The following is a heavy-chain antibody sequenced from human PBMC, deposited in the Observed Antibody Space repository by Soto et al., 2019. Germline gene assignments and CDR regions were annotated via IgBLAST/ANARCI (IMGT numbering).Heavy chain of an antibody. CDR3: AKGLCSSTSCYVGM. D-gene: IGHD2-2*01. V-gene: IGHV3-23*01. J-gene: IGHJ4*02. CDR2: ISGSGGSS. CDR1: GFTFTSYA. Sequence: HPGGSLRLSCAASGFTFTSYAMSWVRQAPGKGLEWVSVISGSGGSSYYADSVKGRFTISRDNSKNTVHLQMSSLRAEDTAVYYCAKGLCSSTSCYVGMWGQGTLVTVSS.